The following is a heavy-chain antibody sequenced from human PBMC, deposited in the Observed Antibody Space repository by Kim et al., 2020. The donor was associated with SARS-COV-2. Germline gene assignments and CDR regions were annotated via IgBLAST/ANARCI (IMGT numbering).Heavy chain of an antibody. CDR1: GFTFSSYA. D-gene: IGHD3-10*01. CDR2: ISGSGGST. CDR3: AKGSRKTGLLYYFDY. Sequence: GGSLRLSCAASGFTFSSYAMSWVRQAPGKGLEWVSAISGSGGSTYYADSVKGRFTISRDNSKNTLYLQMNSLRAEDTAVYYCAKGSRKTGLLYYFDYWGQGTLVTVSS. J-gene: IGHJ4*02. V-gene: IGHV3-23*01.